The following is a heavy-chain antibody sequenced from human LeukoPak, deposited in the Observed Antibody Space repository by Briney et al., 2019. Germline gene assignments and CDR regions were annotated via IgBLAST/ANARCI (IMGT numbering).Heavy chain of an antibody. J-gene: IGHJ4*02. D-gene: IGHD4-17*01. V-gene: IGHV3-7*04. CDR2: IKRDGSEK. Sequence: GGSLRLSCAASGFTFSSCWMSWVRQAPGKGLEWVANIKRDGSEKYYVDSVKGRFTISRDNAKNSLYLQMNSLRAEEAAVYYCARGYGDSIHFDYWGQGTLVT. CDR3: ARGYGDSIHFDY. CDR1: GFTFSSCW.